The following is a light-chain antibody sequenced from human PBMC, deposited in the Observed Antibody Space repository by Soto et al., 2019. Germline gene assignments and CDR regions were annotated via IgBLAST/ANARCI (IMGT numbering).Light chain of an antibody. CDR3: SSYTSSSTPLV. CDR2: DVT. J-gene: IGLJ3*02. V-gene: IGLV2-14*01. Sequence: QSVLTQPASVSGSPGQSITISCTGTSSDVGGYNYVSWYQQHPGKAPKLMIYDVTNRPSGVSNRFSGSKSCNTASLTISGLQAEDEADYYCSSYTSSSTPLVFGGGTKLTVL. CDR1: SSDVGGYNY.